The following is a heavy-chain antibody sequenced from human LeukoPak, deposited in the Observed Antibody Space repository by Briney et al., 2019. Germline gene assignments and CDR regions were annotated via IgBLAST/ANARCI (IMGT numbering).Heavy chain of an antibody. D-gene: IGHD3-22*01. CDR3: ATHSSGYYHDY. CDR2: INHSGST. Sequence: PSETLSLTCAVYGGSFSGYYWSWIRQPPGKGLEWIGEINHSGSTNYNPSLKSRVTISVDTSKNQFSLKLSPVTAADTAVYYCATHSSGYYHDYWGQGTLVTVSS. CDR1: GGSFSGYY. V-gene: IGHV4-34*01. J-gene: IGHJ4*02.